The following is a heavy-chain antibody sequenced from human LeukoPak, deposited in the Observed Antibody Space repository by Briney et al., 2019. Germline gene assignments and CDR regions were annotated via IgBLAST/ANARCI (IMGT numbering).Heavy chain of an antibody. J-gene: IGHJ5*02. CDR1: GGSISNYH. V-gene: IGHV4-4*07. CDR3: ARDCSMISVTCNNWFDP. D-gene: IGHD3-22*01. CDR2: IYTSGST. Sequence: SETLSLTCTVSGGSISNYHWSWIRQPAGKGLEWIGRIYTSGSTNYNPSLESRVTMSVDTSKNQFSLKLNSVTAADTAVYYCARDCSMISVTCNNWFDPWGQGTLVIVSS.